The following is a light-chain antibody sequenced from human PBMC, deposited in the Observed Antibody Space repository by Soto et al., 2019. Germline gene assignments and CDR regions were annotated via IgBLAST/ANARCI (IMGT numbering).Light chain of an antibody. V-gene: IGKV1-27*01. CDR1: QSIGYY. CDR3: QKYSSAPRT. J-gene: IGKJ1*01. CDR2: AAS. Sequence: DIQMTQSPSSLSASVGDRVTITCRASQSIGYYLNWYQQKPGKAPQLLIYAASNLQSGLPSRFSGSGYGTDFTLTITSLQPEDVATYYCQKYSSAPRTFGQGTKVQIK.